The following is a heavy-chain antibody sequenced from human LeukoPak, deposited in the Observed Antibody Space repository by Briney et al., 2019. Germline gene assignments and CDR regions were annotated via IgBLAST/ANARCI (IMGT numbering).Heavy chain of an antibody. CDR1: GFTFSSYW. CDR3: AREDIVVVPAAEFDY. D-gene: IGHD2-2*01. J-gene: IGHJ4*02. Sequence: QAGGSLRLSCAASGFTFSSYWMSWVRQAPGKGLVWVSRINSDGSSTSYADSVKGRFTISRDNAKNTLYLQMNSLRAEDTAVYYCAREDIVVVPAAEFDYWGQGTLVTVSS. V-gene: IGHV3-74*01. CDR2: INSDGSST.